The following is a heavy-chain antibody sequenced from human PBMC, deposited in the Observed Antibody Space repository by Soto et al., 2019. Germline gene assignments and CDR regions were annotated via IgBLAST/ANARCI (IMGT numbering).Heavy chain of an antibody. Sequence: PGESLKISCTGSGYTFTSHWIGWVRQMPEKGLEWMGIIYPGDSDTRYSPSLRGQVTISVDKSISTAYLQWSGLKASDTAIYYCARPASGSYLDAFDIWGQGTMVTVSS. CDR1: GYTFTSHW. D-gene: IGHD1-26*01. V-gene: IGHV5-51*01. CDR2: IYPGDSDT. CDR3: ARPASGSYLDAFDI. J-gene: IGHJ3*02.